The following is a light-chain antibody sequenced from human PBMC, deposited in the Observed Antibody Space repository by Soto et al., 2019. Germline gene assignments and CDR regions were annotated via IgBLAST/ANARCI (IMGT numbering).Light chain of an antibody. Sequence: QSVLTQPPSVSGAPGQRVTISCTGSSSNIGAGYDVHWYQQLPGTAPKILIYGNSNRPSGVPDRFSGSKSGTSASLAITGLQAEDEADYYCQSYDSSLSGGVFGGGTKVTVL. CDR2: GNS. V-gene: IGLV1-40*01. J-gene: IGLJ3*02. CDR1: SSNIGAGYD. CDR3: QSYDSSLSGGV.